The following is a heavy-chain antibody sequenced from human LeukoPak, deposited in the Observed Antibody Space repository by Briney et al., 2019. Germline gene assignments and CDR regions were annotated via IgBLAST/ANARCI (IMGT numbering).Heavy chain of an antibody. CDR2: ISYDESNK. V-gene: IGHV3-30*03. CDR1: GFTFSSYG. D-gene: IGHD3-16*01. J-gene: IGHJ5*02. Sequence: GGSLRLSCAASGFTFSSYGMHWVRQAPRKGLEWVAVISYDESNKYYADSVKGRFTISRDNYKNTLYLQMNSLRAEDTAVYYCARALFMDPWGQGTLVTVSS. CDR3: ARALFMDP.